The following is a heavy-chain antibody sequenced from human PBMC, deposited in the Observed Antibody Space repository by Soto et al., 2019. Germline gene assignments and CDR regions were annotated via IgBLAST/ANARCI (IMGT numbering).Heavy chain of an antibody. Sequence: SETLSLTCTVSGGSISSYYWSWIRQPPGKGLEWIGYIYYSGSTNYNPSLKSRVTISVDTSKNQFSLKLSSVTAADTAVYYCAREQNGYCISTSCYGNAFDIWSQGTMVTVSS. CDR2: IYYSGST. CDR3: AREQNGYCISTSCYGNAFDI. CDR1: GGSISSYY. V-gene: IGHV4-59*01. D-gene: IGHD2-2*03. J-gene: IGHJ3*02.